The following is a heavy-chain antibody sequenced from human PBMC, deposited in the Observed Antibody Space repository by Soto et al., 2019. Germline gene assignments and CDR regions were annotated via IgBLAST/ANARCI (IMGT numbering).Heavy chain of an antibody. CDR3: ARNSIIGTTAFQYGLDV. V-gene: IGHV4-30-2*01. CDR2: IYHSGST. Sequence: TLSLTCEVSGGSISSGAYSWSWIRQPPGKGLEWMGYIYHSGSTYYNPSLKNRVTISVDRSKNQFSLKLTSVTAADTAVYYCARNSIIGTTAFQYGLDVWGQGTTVTVSS. CDR1: GGSISSGAYS. J-gene: IGHJ6*02. D-gene: IGHD1-7*01.